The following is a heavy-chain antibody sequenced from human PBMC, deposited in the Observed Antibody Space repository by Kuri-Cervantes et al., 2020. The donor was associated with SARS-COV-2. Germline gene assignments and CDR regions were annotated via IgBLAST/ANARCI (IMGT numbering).Heavy chain of an antibody. V-gene: IGHV3-23*01. CDR1: GFTFSSYA. Sequence: LSLTCAASGFTFSSYAMSWVRQAPGKGLEWVSAISGSGGSTYYADSVKGRFTISRDNSKNTLYLQMNSLRAEDTAVYYCAKADWANYYCYYGMDVWGQGTTVTVSS. CDR3: AKADWANYYCYYGMDV. CDR2: ISGSGGST. D-gene: IGHD3-9*01. J-gene: IGHJ6*02.